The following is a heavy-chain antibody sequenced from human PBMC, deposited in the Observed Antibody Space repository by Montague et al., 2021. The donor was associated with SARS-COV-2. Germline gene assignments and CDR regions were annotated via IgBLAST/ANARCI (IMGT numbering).Heavy chain of an antibody. CDR2: IYWDDDK. J-gene: IGHJ3*02. Sequence: PALVKPTQTLTLTCTFSGFSLSTSGVGVGWIRQPPGKALEWLALIYWDDDKRYSPSLKSRLTITKDTSKNQVVLTMTNMDPVDTATYYCAHDRVTMIVVGEADAFDIWGQGKMVTVSS. V-gene: IGHV2-5*02. CDR3: AHDRVTMIVVGEADAFDI. CDR1: GFSLSTSGVG. D-gene: IGHD3-22*01.